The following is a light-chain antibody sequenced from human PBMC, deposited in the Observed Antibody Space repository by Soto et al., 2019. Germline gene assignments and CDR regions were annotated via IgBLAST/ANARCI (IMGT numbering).Light chain of an antibody. CDR2: GAS. J-gene: IGKJ1*01. CDR1: QSVSSSY. CDR3: QHYGSSRT. Sequence: EIVLTQSPGTLSLSPGERATLSCRASQSVSSSYLAWYQQKPGQAPRLLIYGASSRATGIADRFSGSGSGTDFTLTISRLEPEDSAVYYCQHYGSSRTFGLGTKVEIK. V-gene: IGKV3-20*01.